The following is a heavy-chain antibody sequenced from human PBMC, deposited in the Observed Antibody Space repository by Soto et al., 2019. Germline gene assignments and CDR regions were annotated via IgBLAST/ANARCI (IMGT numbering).Heavy chain of an antibody. J-gene: IGHJ4*02. CDR2: ISSSDYI. CDR1: GFTFTSYT. Sequence: VGCLRLSCAASGFTFTSYTMNWVRQAPGEGLEWVSSISSSDYIYYADSMKGRVTISRDNAKNSLFLDMNSLTGEDTAVYYCARARVYATGPLDFWGQGTMVTVYS. CDR3: ARARVYATGPLDF. V-gene: IGHV3-21*06. D-gene: IGHD6-13*01.